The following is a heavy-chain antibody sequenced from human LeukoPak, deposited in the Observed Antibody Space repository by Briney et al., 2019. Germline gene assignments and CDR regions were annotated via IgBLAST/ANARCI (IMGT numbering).Heavy chain of an antibody. CDR1: GGSISSYY. J-gene: IGHJ6*03. CDR2: IYYSGST. Sequence: SETLSLTCTVSGGSISSYYWSWIRQPPGKGLEWIGYIYYSGSTYYNPSLKSRVTISVDTSKNQFSLKLSSVTAADTAVYYCARGGCGGDCLPYYYYYMDVWGKGTTVTVSS. V-gene: IGHV4-59*08. D-gene: IGHD2-21*01. CDR3: ARGGCGGDCLPYYYYYMDV.